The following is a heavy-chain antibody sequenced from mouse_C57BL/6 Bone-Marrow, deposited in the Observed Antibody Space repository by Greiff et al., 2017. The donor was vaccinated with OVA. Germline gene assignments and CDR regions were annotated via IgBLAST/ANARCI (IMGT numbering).Heavy chain of an antibody. D-gene: IGHD2-3*01. CDR1: GYTFTSYW. CDR2: IHPNSGST. Sequence: QVQLQQPGAELVKPGASVKLSCKASGYTFTSYWMHWVKQRPGQGLEWIGMIHPNSGSTNYNEKFKSKATLTVDKSSSTAYMQLSSLTSEDSAVYYCARSRWLLRRALFAYWGQGTLVTVSA. CDR3: ARSRWLLRRALFAY. J-gene: IGHJ3*01. V-gene: IGHV1-64*01.